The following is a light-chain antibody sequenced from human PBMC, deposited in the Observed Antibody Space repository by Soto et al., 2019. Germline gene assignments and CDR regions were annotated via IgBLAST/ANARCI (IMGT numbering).Light chain of an antibody. V-gene: IGKV1-5*01. J-gene: IGKJ3*01. Sequence: DMQMTQSPSTLSASIGDRVTITCRASQNINNWLAWYQQKPGKAPKVLIYDASSLESGVPSRFSGSGSGTEFTLTISSLQPDDSATYYCQQYNHYFGPGIKVDIK. CDR3: QQYNHY. CDR1: QNINNW. CDR2: DAS.